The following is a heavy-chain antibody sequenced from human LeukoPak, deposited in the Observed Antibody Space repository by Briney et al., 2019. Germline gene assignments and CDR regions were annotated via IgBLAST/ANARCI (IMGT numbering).Heavy chain of an antibody. Sequence: SEALSLTCTVSGGSISSGDYYWSWIRQPPGKGLEWIGYIYYSGSTYYNPSLKSRVTISVDTSKNQFSLKLSSVTAADTAVYYCARDSSGYYYYWGQGTLVTVSS. D-gene: IGHD3-22*01. CDR3: ARDSSGYYYY. V-gene: IGHV4-30-4*01. CDR2: IYYSGST. J-gene: IGHJ4*02. CDR1: GGSISSGDYY.